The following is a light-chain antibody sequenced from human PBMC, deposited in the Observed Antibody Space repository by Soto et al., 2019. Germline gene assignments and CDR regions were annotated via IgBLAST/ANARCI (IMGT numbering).Light chain of an antibody. CDR2: AAS. J-gene: IGKJ4*01. V-gene: IGKV3-20*01. CDR1: QSVSDNY. CDR3: QQYGSSPLS. Sequence: EIVLTQSPGTLSLSPGARVPLSCRASQSVSDNYLAWYQQKPGQAPRPLIYAASSRGTGIPDRFSGSGSGTDFTLTISRLEPEDSAMFYCQQYGSSPLSFGGGTKVDIK.